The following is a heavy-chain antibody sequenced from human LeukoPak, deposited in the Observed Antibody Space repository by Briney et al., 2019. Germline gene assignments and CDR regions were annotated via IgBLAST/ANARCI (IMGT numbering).Heavy chain of an antibody. CDR1: GGTFSSYA. V-gene: IGHV1-69*05. CDR2: IIPIFGTA. CDR3: ARSVVVPAAGVGYYMDV. J-gene: IGHJ6*03. Sequence: ASVKVSCKASGGTFSSYAFSWVRQAPGQGLEWMGGIIPIFGTANYAQKFQGRVTITTDESTSTAYMELSSLRSEDTAVYYCARSVVVPAAGVGYYMDVWGKGTTVTVSS. D-gene: IGHD2-2*01.